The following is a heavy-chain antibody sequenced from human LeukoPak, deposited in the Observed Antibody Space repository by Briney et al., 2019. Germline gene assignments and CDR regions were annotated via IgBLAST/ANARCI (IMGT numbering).Heavy chain of an antibody. D-gene: IGHD3-22*01. J-gene: IGHJ4*02. CDR3: ARTLPDYDSSGYYRIDY. CDR1: GFSLSTSGMC. V-gene: IGHV2-70*11. Sequence: KSGPTLVNPTQTLTLTCTFSGFSLSTSGMCVSWIRQPPGKALEWLARIDWDDDKYYSTSLKTRLTISKDTSKNQVVLTMTNMDPVDTATYYCARTLPDYDSSGYYRIDYWGQGTLVTVSS. CDR2: IDWDDDK.